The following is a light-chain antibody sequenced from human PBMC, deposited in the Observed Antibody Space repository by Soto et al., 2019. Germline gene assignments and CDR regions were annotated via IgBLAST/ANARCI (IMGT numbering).Light chain of an antibody. J-gene: IGKJ2*01. Sequence: DIQMTQSPSTLSASVGDRVTITCRASQSISSWLAWYQQKPGKAPKLLIYDASSLESGVPSGFSGSGSGTEFTLTISSLQPDDFATYYCQQYNSYSVYTFGQGTKLEIK. CDR2: DAS. CDR1: QSISSW. V-gene: IGKV1-5*01. CDR3: QQYNSYSVYT.